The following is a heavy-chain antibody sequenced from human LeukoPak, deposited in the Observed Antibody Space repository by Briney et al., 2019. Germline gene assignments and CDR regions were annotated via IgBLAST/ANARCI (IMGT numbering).Heavy chain of an antibody. CDR3: ARATGFGELLKPLDY. J-gene: IGHJ4*02. CDR2: ISAYNGNT. V-gene: IGHV1-18*01. Sequence: AASVKVSCKASGYTFTSDGISWVRQAPGQGLEWMGWISAYNGNTNYAQKLQGRVTMTTDTPTSTAYMELRSLRSDDTAVYYCARATGFGELLKPLDYWGQGTLVTVSS. CDR1: GYTFTSDG. D-gene: IGHD3-10*01.